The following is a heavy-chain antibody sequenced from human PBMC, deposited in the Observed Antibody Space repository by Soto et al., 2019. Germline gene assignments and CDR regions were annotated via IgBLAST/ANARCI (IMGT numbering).Heavy chain of an antibody. CDR2: ISAYNGNT. D-gene: IGHD6-19*01. Sequence: ASVKVSCKASGYTFTSYGISWLRQAPGQGLEWMGWISAYNGNTNYAQKLQGRVTMTTDTSTSTAYMELRSLRSDDTAVYYCARDIAVVNWFDPWGQGTLVTVSS. CDR1: GYTFTSYG. CDR3: ARDIAVVNWFDP. J-gene: IGHJ5*02. V-gene: IGHV1-18*04.